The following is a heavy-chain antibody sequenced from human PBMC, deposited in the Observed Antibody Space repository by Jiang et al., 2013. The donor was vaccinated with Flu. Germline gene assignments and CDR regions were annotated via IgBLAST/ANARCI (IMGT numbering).Heavy chain of an antibody. CDR2: ISSSSSYT. D-gene: IGHD6-13*01. Sequence: LVESGGGLVKPGGSLRLSCAASGFTFSDYYMSWIHQAPGKGWSGFHTISSSSSYTNYADSVKGRFTISRDNAKNSLYLQMNSLRAEDTAVYYCANIAAALKDYGMDVWGQGTTVTVSS. CDR1: GFTFSDYY. CDR3: ANIAAALKDYGMDV. V-gene: IGHV3-11*06. J-gene: IGHJ6*02.